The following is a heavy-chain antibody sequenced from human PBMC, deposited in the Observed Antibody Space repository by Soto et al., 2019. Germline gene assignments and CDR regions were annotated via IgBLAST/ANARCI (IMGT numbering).Heavy chain of an antibody. CDR3: ARAREPEYSSSIFFDY. D-gene: IGHD6-6*01. CDR2: IDTSGSST. J-gene: IGHJ4*01. Sequence: GSLRLSCEASGFIFTNFWMHWVRQVPGKGLVWVSRIDTSGSSTSYADAVKGRFTISRDISENKIFLELNGLTVDDTAVYYCARAREPEYSSSIFFDYWGRGTVVTVSS. CDR1: GFIFTNFW. V-gene: IGHV3-74*01.